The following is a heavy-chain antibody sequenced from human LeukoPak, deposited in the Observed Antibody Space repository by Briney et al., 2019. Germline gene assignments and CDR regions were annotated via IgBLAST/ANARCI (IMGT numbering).Heavy chain of an antibody. Sequence: PVGSLRLSRAASVFTFASFSMNCVRHAPEKGLEWVSYSSGDSTYIYNAGSEKGRFTISRDNAQASLYLQMISLRADDTAVYYCARVSGRLERQSDLDYWGQGTLVIVSS. CDR3: ARVSGRLERQSDLDY. J-gene: IGHJ4*02. D-gene: IGHD1-1*01. V-gene: IGHV3-21*01. CDR2: SSGDSTYI. CDR1: VFTFASFS.